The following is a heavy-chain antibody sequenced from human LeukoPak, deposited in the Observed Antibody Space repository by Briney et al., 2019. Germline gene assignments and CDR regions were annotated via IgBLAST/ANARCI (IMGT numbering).Heavy chain of an antibody. D-gene: IGHD3-22*01. J-gene: IGHJ4*02. CDR2: IYSGGST. CDR3: AKDHESDGYPCLDH. V-gene: IGHV3-53*01. Sequence: GGSLRLSCAASGFTVSSNYMSWVRQAPGKGLERVSVIYSGGSTYYADSVKGRFTISRDNSKNTLYLQMNSLGAEDTAVYYCAKDHESDGYPCLDHWGLGTLVIVSS. CDR1: GFTVSSNY.